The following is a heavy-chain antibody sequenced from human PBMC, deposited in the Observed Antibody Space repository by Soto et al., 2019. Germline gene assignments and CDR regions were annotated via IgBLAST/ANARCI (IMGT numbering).Heavy chain of an antibody. CDR3: ARHYYDILTGLGYYGMDV. CDR1: GYSSTSYW. CDR2: IDPSDSYT. D-gene: IGHD3-9*01. V-gene: IGHV5-10-1*01. J-gene: IGHJ6*02. Sequence: PGESLKSSCKGSGYSSTSYWISWVRQMPGKGLEWMGRIDPSDSYTNYSPSFQGHVTISADKSISTAYLQWSSLKASDTAMYYCARHYYDILTGLGYYGMDVWGQGTTVTVS.